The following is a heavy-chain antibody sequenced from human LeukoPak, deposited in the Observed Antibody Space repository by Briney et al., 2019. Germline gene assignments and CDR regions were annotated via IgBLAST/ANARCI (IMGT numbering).Heavy chain of an antibody. CDR2: ISSSSSYI. CDR1: GFTVSSNY. CDR3: ARDGTPRRIVWGSPPGVDY. V-gene: IGHV3-21*01. J-gene: IGHJ4*02. D-gene: IGHD3-16*01. Sequence: QPGGSLRLSCAASGFTVSSNYMSWVRQAPGKGLEWVSSISSSSSYIYYADSVKGRFTISRDNAKNSLYLQMNSLRAEDTAVYYCARDGTPRRIVWGSPPGVDYWGQGTLVTVSS.